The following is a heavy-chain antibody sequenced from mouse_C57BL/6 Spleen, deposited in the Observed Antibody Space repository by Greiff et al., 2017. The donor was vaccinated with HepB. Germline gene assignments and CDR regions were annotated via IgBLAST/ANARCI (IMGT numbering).Heavy chain of an antibody. CDR2: IYPGSGNT. CDR1: GYTFTDYY. Sequence: QVQLKQSGAELVRPGASVKLSCKASGYTFTDYYINWVKQRPGQGLEWIARIYPGSGNTYYNEKFKGKATLTAEKSSSTAYMQLSSLTSEDSAVYFCARTPYYYGSSYFDVWGTGTTVTVSS. D-gene: IGHD1-1*01. CDR3: ARTPYYYGSSYFDV. V-gene: IGHV1-76*01. J-gene: IGHJ1*03.